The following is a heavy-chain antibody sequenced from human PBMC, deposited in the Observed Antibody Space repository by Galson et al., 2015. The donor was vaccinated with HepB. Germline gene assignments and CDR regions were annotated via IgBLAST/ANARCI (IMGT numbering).Heavy chain of an antibody. CDR2: LSASGNRT. V-gene: IGHV3-23*01. D-gene: IGHD2-2*01. Sequence: SLGLCCEASGLTFSDYSMSWVRQASGKGLEWVSGLSASGNRTYYADSVKGRFSISRDNSKNTLYLQMNSLRSDDTAIYYCVKYHKISYFDHWGQGTLVTVSS. CDR3: VKYHKISYFDH. CDR1: GLTFSDYS. J-gene: IGHJ4*02.